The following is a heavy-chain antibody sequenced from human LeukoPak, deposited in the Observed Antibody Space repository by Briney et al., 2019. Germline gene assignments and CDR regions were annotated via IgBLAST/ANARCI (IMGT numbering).Heavy chain of an antibody. CDR2: IQYSGST. D-gene: IGHD3-9*01. CDR3: ARHGPRLRSCDSLLYFDT. V-gene: IGHV4-39*01. J-gene: IGHJ4*02. CDR1: GRSLTSSLYY. Sequence: SDTLSLTCTVSGRSLTSSLYYWAWIRQTPGEGLEWFGTIQYSGSTYYDPSLRSRVTMSADTSKNQSSLRLNSVTATDTAVYYCARHGPRLRSCDSLLYFDTWGQGTPGTVSS.